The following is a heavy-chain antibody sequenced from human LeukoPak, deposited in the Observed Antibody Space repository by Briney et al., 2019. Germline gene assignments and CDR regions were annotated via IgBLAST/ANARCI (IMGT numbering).Heavy chain of an antibody. V-gene: IGHV4-39*01. CDR2: IYYSGST. CDR3: ARHGTTVVTFSFDY. Sequence: SETLSLTCTVSGGSISSSSYYWGWIRRPPGKGLEWIGSIYYSGSTYYNPSLKSRVTISVDTSKNQFSLKLSSVTAADTAVYYCARHGTTVVTFSFDYWGQGTLVTVSS. D-gene: IGHD4-23*01. J-gene: IGHJ4*02. CDR1: GGSISSSSYY.